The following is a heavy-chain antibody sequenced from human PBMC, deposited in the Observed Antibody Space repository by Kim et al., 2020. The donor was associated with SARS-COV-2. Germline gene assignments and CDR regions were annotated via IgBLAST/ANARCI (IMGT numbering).Heavy chain of an antibody. CDR1: GFTFSSYA. J-gene: IGHJ4*02. V-gene: IGHV3-23*01. Sequence: GGSLRLSCAASGFTFSSYAMNWVRQAPGKGLEWVSVISGSGGNTYYTDSVKGRFTISRDNSKNKVYLQMSSLRGEDTAVYYCAKKSSAGSYDTSGYPDNWGQGTLVTVSS. CDR2: ISGSGGNT. D-gene: IGHD3-22*01. CDR3: AKKSSAGSYDTSGYPDN.